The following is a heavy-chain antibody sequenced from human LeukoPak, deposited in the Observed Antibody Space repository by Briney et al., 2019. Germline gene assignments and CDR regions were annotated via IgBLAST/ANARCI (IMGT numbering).Heavy chain of an antibody. CDR3: ARDRNYYDSSGPTDY. V-gene: IGHV3-23*01. D-gene: IGHD3-22*01. Sequence: GGSLRLSCAASGFTFSTYVMSWVRQAPGKGLEWVSAITGSGVSTYYAESVKGRFTISRDNSKNTLYLQMNSLRAEDTAVYYCARDRNYYDSSGPTDYWGQGTLVTVSS. J-gene: IGHJ4*02. CDR2: ITGSGVST. CDR1: GFTFSTYV.